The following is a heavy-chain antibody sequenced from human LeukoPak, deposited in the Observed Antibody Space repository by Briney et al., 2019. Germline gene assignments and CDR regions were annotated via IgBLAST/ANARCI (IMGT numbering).Heavy chain of an antibody. CDR3: AKDMDHDYDDYGFDY. Sequence: PGGSRRLSCAASGFTFSSYVMHWVRQAPGKGLEWVAFISYDGSNKYYADSVKGRCTISRDNSKNTVYLQMNSLRAEDTAVYYCAKDMDHDYDDYGFDYWGQGTPVTVSS. V-gene: IGHV3-30*18. D-gene: IGHD4-17*01. J-gene: IGHJ4*02. CDR2: ISYDGSNK. CDR1: GFTFSSYV.